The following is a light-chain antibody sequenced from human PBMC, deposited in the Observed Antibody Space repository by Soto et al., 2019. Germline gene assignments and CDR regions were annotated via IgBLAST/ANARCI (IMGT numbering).Light chain of an antibody. CDR1: QSISSNY. V-gene: IGKV3-20*01. CDR2: GAS. J-gene: IGKJ2*01. CDR3: QQYGSSRGT. Sequence: EIVLTQSPGTLSLSPGERATLSCRASQSISSNYLAWYQQKPGQAPRLLIHGASSRPTGIPDRFSGSGSGTDFTLTISRLEPVDFAVYYCQQYGSSRGTFGQGTKLEIK.